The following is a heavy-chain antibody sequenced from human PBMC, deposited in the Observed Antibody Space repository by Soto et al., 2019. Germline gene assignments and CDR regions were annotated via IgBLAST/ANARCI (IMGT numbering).Heavy chain of an antibody. J-gene: IGHJ6*02. D-gene: IGHD3-10*01. CDR3: NGITSFRGLDV. V-gene: IGHV6-1*01. Sequence: PSQTLSLTCAISGDSASSNSPAWNWIRQSPSRGLEWLGRTYYKSKWNNDYALSVKSRITINPDTSKNQFSLHLYSVTPEDTAVYACNGITSFRGLDVWGQGTRVTVSS. CDR1: GDSASSNSPA. CDR2: TYYKSKWNN.